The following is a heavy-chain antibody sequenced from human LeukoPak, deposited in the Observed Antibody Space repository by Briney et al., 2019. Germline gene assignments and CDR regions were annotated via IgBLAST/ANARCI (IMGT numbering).Heavy chain of an antibody. V-gene: IGHV3-30-3*01. CDR2: ISYDGTNK. Sequence: GRSLRLSCAASGFTFSNYAMHWVRQAPGKGLEWVAVISYDGTNKYYADSVKGRFTISRDNSKNTLYLQMNSLRAEDTAVYYCAREYYDSSGSKRSAFDIWGQGTMVTVSS. CDR1: GFTFSNYA. D-gene: IGHD3-22*01. J-gene: IGHJ3*02. CDR3: AREYYDSSGSKRSAFDI.